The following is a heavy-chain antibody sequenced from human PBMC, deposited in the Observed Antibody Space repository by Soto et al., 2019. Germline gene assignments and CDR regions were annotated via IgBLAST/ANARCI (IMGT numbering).Heavy chain of an antibody. CDR2: IIPLFGTV. Sequence: QVQLEQSGAEVKKPGSSVKVSCKASGGTFSGFAISWVRQAPGQGLEWVGGIIPLFGTVKYAQNFQDRVTITADDSTGTSFMEMSSLTSEDTAIYFCARDPYCYDRNGNLANYFDLWGRGTLVTVSS. D-gene: IGHD3-22*01. CDR1: GGTFSGFA. J-gene: IGHJ2*01. CDR3: ARDPYCYDRNGNLANYFDL. V-gene: IGHV1-69*01.